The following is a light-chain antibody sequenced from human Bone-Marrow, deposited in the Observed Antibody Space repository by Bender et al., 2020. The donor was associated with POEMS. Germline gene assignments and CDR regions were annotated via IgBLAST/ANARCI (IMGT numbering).Light chain of an antibody. CDR3: QADDSSKYV. V-gene: IGLV6-57*02. CDR2: EDD. CDR1: SGSIASNY. Sequence: FTLTQPHSVSESPGKTVTISCTGSSGSIASNYVQWYQQRPGSAPTTVIYEDDRRPSGVPDRFSGSIDSSSNSASLTSSGLKTEDEADYDCQADDSSKYVFGTGTKVAVL. J-gene: IGLJ1*01.